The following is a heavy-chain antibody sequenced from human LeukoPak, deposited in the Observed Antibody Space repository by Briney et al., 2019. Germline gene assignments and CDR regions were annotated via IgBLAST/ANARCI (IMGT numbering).Heavy chain of an antibody. CDR1: GFTSNSYA. V-gene: IGHV3-30*18. J-gene: IGHJ4*02. CDR2: ISYDGSNK. Sequence: GGSLRLSCSASGFTSNSYAMHWVRQAPGKGLEWVAVISYDGSNKYYADSVKGRFTISRDNSKNTMYLQMNSLRAEDTSVYYCAEDRNNVGVPCGIRQGLDGWGQRTLVSAS. D-gene: IGHD2-2*01. CDR3: AEDRNNVGVPCGIRQGLDG.